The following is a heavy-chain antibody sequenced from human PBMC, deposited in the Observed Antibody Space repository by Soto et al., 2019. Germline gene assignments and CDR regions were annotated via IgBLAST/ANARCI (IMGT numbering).Heavy chain of an antibody. D-gene: IGHD3-16*01. CDR3: ARVGQLWSEYYYYYMDV. Sequence: SETLSLTCTVSGGSISRYYWSWIRHPPGKGLEWIGYIYYTGSTNYNPSLKSRFTISVDTSKNQFTLKLSSVTAADTAVYYCARVGQLWSEYYYYYMDVWGKGTTVTVSS. CDR2: IYYTGST. V-gene: IGHV4-59*08. CDR1: GGSISRYY. J-gene: IGHJ6*03.